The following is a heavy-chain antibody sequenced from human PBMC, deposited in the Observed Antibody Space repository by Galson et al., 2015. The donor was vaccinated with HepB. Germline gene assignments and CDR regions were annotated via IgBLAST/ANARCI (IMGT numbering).Heavy chain of an antibody. Sequence: SLRLSCAASGFTFDDYGMSWVRQAPGKGLEWVSGINWNGGSTGYADSVKGRSTISRDNAKNSLYLQMNSLRAEDTALYYCARELTPYWHYGSGNDAFDIWGQGTMVTVSS. CDR3: ARELTPYWHYGSGNDAFDI. CDR2: INWNGGST. D-gene: IGHD3-10*01. CDR1: GFTFDDYG. J-gene: IGHJ3*02. V-gene: IGHV3-20*04.